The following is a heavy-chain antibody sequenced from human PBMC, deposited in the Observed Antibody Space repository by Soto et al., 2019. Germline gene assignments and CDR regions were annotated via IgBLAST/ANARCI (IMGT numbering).Heavy chain of an antibody. V-gene: IGHV5-51*01. Sequence: GESLKISCKASGYIIKNYWIGWVRQMPGQGLEWMGIIFPDDSDTRYSPSFQGHVTISVDKSISTAYVQWSSLKASDSAIYYCFRGGVTSRTFDYGGQGPLVTVSS. CDR3: FRGGVTSRTFDY. J-gene: IGHJ4*02. D-gene: IGHD3-16*01. CDR2: IFPDDSDT. CDR1: GYIIKNYW.